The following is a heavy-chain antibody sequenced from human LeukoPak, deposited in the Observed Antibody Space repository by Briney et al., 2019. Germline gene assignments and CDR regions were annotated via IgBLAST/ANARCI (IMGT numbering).Heavy chain of an antibody. D-gene: IGHD3-22*01. J-gene: IGHJ4*02. Sequence: GGSLRLSCAASGFTFSSYWMSWVRQAPGKGLEWVANIKQDGSEKYYVDSVKGRFTISRDNAKNSLYLQMNSLRAEDTAVYYCASASFPGPLLPRVFDYWGQGTLVTVSS. CDR2: IKQDGSEK. CDR1: GFTFSSYW. CDR3: ASASFPGPLLPRVFDY. V-gene: IGHV3-7*01.